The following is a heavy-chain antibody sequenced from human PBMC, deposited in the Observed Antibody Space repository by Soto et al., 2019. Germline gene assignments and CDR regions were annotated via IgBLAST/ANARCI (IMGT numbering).Heavy chain of an antibody. J-gene: IGHJ4*02. V-gene: IGHV1-69*06. Sequence: DLEQSGAEVKKAGASVKVSCKASGYTFTGYHMHWVRQAPGQGVEWMGWIIPIFGTANYAQKFQGRVTITADKSTSTAYMELSSLRSEDTAVYYCARDSRDAYNSFYVYWGQGTLVTVSS. CDR1: GYTFTGYH. D-gene: IGHD3-10*02. CDR3: ARDSRDAYNSFYVY. CDR2: IIPIFGTA.